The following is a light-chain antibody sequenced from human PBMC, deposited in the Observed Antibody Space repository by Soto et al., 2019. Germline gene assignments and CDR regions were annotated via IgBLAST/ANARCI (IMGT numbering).Light chain of an antibody. Sequence: EIVLTQSPDTLSLSPGERATLSCRASPSVSSSYLAWYQQKPGQAPRLLIYGASSRATGIPDRFSGSESGTDLTLTISSLEREDSAVYYCQQYGSSPKPFGQGTKVEIK. CDR1: PSVSSSY. J-gene: IGKJ1*01. V-gene: IGKV3-20*01. CDR2: GAS. CDR3: QQYGSSPKP.